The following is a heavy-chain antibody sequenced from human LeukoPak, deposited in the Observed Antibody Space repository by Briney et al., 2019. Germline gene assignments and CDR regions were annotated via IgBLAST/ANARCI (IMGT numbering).Heavy chain of an antibody. CDR1: GGSISSYY. Sequence: SETLSLTCSVSGGSISSYYWSWIRQPPGKGPEWIGYIYYSGSTNYNPSLKSRVTISVDTSKNQFSLKLSSVTAADTAVYYCVTLPGIVEVVGATDTIDYWGQGTLVTVSS. V-gene: IGHV4-59*01. CDR3: VTLPGIVEVVGATDTIDY. D-gene: IGHD2-15*01. J-gene: IGHJ4*02. CDR2: IYYSGST.